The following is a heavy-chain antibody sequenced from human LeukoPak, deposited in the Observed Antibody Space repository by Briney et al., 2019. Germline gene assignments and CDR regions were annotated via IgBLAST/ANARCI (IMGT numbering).Heavy chain of an antibody. Sequence: GGSLRLSCVASGFNIRLHAMTWVRQAPGKGLEWVALIWYDGSNKYYADSVKGRLTISRDNSKNTLYLQMNSLRAEDTAVYYCAREGPRGNSQFDYWGQGTLVTVSS. CDR1: GFNIRLHA. J-gene: IGHJ4*02. CDR2: IWYDGSNK. D-gene: IGHD2/OR15-2a*01. V-gene: IGHV3-33*07. CDR3: AREGPRGNSQFDY.